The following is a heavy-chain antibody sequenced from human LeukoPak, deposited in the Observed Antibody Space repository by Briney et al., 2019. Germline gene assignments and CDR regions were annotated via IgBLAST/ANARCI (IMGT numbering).Heavy chain of an antibody. CDR2: IYYNGSS. CDR3: ARVSSTGGLAY. J-gene: IGHJ4*02. D-gene: IGHD1-1*01. V-gene: IGHV4-59*08. CDR1: GGSLTNYY. Sequence: SETLSLTCTVSGGSLTNYYWIWIRQPPGKGLEWIGYIYYNGSSNSNPSLKSRVGLSIDTSKNQFSLKVNSMTPRDAAVYYCARVSSTGGLAYWGQGTLVTASS.